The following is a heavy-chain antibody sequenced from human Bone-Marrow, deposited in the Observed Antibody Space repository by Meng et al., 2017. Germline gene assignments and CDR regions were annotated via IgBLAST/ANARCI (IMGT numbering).Heavy chain of an antibody. V-gene: IGHV4-59*01. CDR2: RSYSGSA. D-gene: IGHD1-26*01. CDR3: ERHMNSGTYPMDV. Sequence: SETLSLTCTVSGGSISNYFWSWIRQRSGQGLEWIAYRSYSGSADYSPSLKSRVTISVDTSKSQFSLKLNSVTAADTAVYYCERHMNSGTYPMDVWGQGTTVTVSS. CDR1: GGSISNYF. J-gene: IGHJ6*02.